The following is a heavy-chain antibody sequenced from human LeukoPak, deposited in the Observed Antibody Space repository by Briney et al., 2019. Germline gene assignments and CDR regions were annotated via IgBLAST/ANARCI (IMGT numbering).Heavy chain of an antibody. V-gene: IGHV1-69*04. D-gene: IGHD2-2*01. CDR1: GGTFSSYA. J-gene: IGHJ5*02. CDR2: IIPILGIA. CDR3: ARDRNGTSNQLLFFWFDP. Sequence: SLNVSCKASGGTFSSYAISWVRQAPGQGLEWMGRIIPILGIANYAQKFQGRVTITADKSTSTAYMELSSLRSEDTAVYYCARDRNGTSNQLLFFWFDPWGQGTLVTVSS.